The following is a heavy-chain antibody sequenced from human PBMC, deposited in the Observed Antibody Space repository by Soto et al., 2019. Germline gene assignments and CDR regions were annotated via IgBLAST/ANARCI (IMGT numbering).Heavy chain of an antibody. CDR3: ARGSYYSGWV. J-gene: IGHJ4*02. Sequence: SQTLSLTCAISGDSVSRTSAAWSWIRQSPSRGLEWLGRTCYRSKWYSDYAVSVKSRITINPDTSKNQFSLQRSSVTPEDTAVYYCARGSYYSGWVWGQGTLVTVSS. D-gene: IGHD6-19*01. CDR1: GDSVSRTSAA. V-gene: IGHV6-1*01. CDR2: TCYRSKWYS.